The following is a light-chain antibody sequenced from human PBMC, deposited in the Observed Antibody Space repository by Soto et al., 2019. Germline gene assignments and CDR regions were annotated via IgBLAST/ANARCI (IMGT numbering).Light chain of an antibody. V-gene: IGLV2-14*01. Sequence: QSVLTQPASVSGSPGQSITISCTGTSSDVGGYYYVSWYQHHPGKAPKLIIYQVTNRPSGISDRFSGSKSGNTASLTISGLRADDEADYYCTSYSSPDTFYVFGTGTKLTVL. CDR3: TSYSSPDTFYV. CDR1: SSDVGGYYY. CDR2: QVT. J-gene: IGLJ1*01.